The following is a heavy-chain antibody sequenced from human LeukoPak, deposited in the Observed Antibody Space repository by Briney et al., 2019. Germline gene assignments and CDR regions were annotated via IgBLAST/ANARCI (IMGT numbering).Heavy chain of an antibody. J-gene: IGHJ4*02. Sequence: GGSLRLSCAASGFTFSIYGMHWVRQAPGKGLEWVAVISYDGSNKYYADSVNGRFTISRDNSKNTLYLQMNSLRAEDTAVYYCAKGGDYGDYEAGDYWGQGTLVTVSS. CDR1: GFTFSIYG. CDR3: AKGGDYGDYEAGDY. D-gene: IGHD4-17*01. V-gene: IGHV3-30*18. CDR2: ISYDGSNK.